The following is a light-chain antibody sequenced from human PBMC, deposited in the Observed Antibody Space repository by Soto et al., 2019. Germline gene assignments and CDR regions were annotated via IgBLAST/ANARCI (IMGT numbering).Light chain of an antibody. J-gene: IGLJ2*01. Sequence: QSALTQPPSVSGAPGQRVTISCTGGSSNIGAGYDVHWYQHLPGTAPTLLIYANTNRPSGVPDRFSGSKSGTSASLAITGLQAEDEADYYCQSHDSTSVIFGGGTKLTVL. CDR3: QSHDSTSVI. V-gene: IGLV1-40*01. CDR1: SSNIGAGYD. CDR2: ANT.